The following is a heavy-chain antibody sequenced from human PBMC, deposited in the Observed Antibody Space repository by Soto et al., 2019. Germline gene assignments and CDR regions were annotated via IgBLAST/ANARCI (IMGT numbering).Heavy chain of an antibody. D-gene: IGHD5-18*01. J-gene: IGHJ4*02. V-gene: IGHV3-21*01. CDR2: ISSSSSYI. CDR1: GFTFSSYS. CDR3: ARDQPGYSYGYGLGY. Sequence: GGSLRLSCAASGFTFSSYSRNWVRQAQGKGLEWVSSISSSSSYIYYADSVKGRFTISRDNAKNSLYLQMNSLRAEDTAVYYCARDQPGYSYGYGLGYWGQGTLVTVSS.